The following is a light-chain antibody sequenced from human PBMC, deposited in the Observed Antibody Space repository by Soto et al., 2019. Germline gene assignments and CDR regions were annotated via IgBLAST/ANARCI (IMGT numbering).Light chain of an antibody. V-gene: IGLV4-60*02. CDR1: SGHSGYI. J-gene: IGLJ2*01. Sequence: QLVLTQSSSASASLGSSVKLTCTLSSGHSGYIIAWHQQQPGKAPRYLMKLEGSGSYNKGSGVPDRFSGSSSGPDRYLTISNLQFEDEANYYCETWDSNSVVFGGGTQLTVL. CDR3: ETWDSNSVV. CDR2: LEGSGSY.